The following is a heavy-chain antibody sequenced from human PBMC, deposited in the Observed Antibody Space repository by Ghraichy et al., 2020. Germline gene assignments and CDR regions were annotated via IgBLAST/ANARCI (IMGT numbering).Heavy chain of an antibody. D-gene: IGHD3-22*01. CDR2: INSDGSST. J-gene: IGHJ4*02. CDR1: GFTFSSYW. CDR3: ARGETYYYDSSGYYAGDY. V-gene: IGHV3-74*01. Sequence: GALRLSCAASGFTFSSYWMHWVRQAPGKGLVWVSRINSDGSSTSYADSVKGRFTISRDNAKNTLYLQMNSLRAEDTAVYYCARGETYYYDSSGYYAGDYWGQGTLVTVSS.